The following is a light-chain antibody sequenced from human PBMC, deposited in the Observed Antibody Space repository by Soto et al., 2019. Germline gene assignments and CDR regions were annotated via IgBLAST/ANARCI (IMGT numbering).Light chain of an antibody. V-gene: IGLV2-14*01. Sequence: QSALTQPASVSGSPGQSITISCTGTSSDVGGYNYVSWYQQHPGKAPKLMIYDVSNRPSGVSNRFSGSKSGNTASLTISGLHAEDEAEYYCSSYPSSSTVVFGGGTKLPVL. CDR2: DVS. CDR1: SSDVGGYNY. J-gene: IGLJ2*01. CDR3: SSYPSSSTVV.